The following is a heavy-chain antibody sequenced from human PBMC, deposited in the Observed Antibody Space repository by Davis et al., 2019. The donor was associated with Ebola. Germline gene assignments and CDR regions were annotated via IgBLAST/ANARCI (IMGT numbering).Heavy chain of an antibody. J-gene: IGHJ6*02. CDR3: ARDLNCSGGSCYGTYYYAMDV. CDR2: ISGSGGST. Sequence: GESLKISCVGSGFTFNTHAMGWVRQAPGKGLEWVSTISGSGGSTYYADSAKGRFTMSRDNSKNTLYLQMNSLRAEDTAVYYCARDLNCSGGSCYGTYYYAMDVWGQGTTITVSS. CDR1: GFTFNTHA. D-gene: IGHD2-15*01. V-gene: IGHV3-23*01.